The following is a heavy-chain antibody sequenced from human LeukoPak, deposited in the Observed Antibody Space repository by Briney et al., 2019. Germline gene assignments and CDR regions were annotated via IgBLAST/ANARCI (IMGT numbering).Heavy chain of an antibody. V-gene: IGHV4-39*07. J-gene: IGHJ6*02. CDR1: GGSISGSSYY. D-gene: IGHD6-13*01. Sequence: SETLSLTCTVSGGSISGSSYYWSWIRQPPGKGLEWIGEINHSGSTNYNPSLKSRVTISVDTSKNQFSLKLSSVTAADTAVYYCARGLGVSSSWLYYYYGMDVWGQGTTVTVSS. CDR3: ARGLGVSSSWLYYYYGMDV. CDR2: INHSGST.